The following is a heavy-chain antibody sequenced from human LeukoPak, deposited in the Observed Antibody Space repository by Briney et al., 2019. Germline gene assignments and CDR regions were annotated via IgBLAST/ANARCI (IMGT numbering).Heavy chain of an antibody. Sequence: GASVKVSCKTSGYNFNRYTITWVRQAPGQALEWMGWVSTSNGDTSYADKFQGRVTMTTETVTKTAYMELRSLRSGDTAMYFCARVSDTSMITPGFDSWGQGTLVTVSS. V-gene: IGHV1-18*01. CDR2: VSTSNGDT. CDR1: GYNFNRYT. D-gene: IGHD3-16*01. CDR3: ARVSDTSMITPGFDS. J-gene: IGHJ4*02.